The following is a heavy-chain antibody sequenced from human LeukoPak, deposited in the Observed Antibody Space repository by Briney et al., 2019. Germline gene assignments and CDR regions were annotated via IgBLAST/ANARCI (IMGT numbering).Heavy chain of an antibody. CDR1: GGSISSSSYY. D-gene: IGHD6-19*01. J-gene: IGHJ4*02. CDR2: IYHSGST. CDR3: ARGVGGWYYFDY. Sequence: SETLSLTCTVSGGSISSSSYYWGWIRQPPGKGLEWIGEIYHSGSTNYNPSLKSRVTISVDKSKNQFSLKLSSVTAADTAVYYCARGVGGWYYFDYWGQGTLVTVSS. V-gene: IGHV4-39*07.